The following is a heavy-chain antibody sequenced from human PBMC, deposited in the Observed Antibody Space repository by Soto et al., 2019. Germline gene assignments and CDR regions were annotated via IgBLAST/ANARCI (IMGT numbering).Heavy chain of an antibody. Sequence: SVKVSCKASGGTFSSYTISWVRQAPGQGLEWMGRIIPILGIANYAQKFQGRVTITADKSTSTAYMELSSLRSEDTAVYYCARDRKGYYGSGSYFENDYYYYYMDVWGKGTTVTVSS. CDR3: ARDRKGYYGSGSYFENDYYYYYMDV. CDR1: GGTFSSYT. D-gene: IGHD3-10*01. V-gene: IGHV1-69*04. J-gene: IGHJ6*03. CDR2: IIPILGIA.